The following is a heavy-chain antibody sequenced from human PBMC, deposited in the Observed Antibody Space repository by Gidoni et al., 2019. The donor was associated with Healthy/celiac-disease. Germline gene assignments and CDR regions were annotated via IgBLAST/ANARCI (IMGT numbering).Heavy chain of an antibody. D-gene: IGHD3-9*01. Sequence: EVQLLESGGGLVQPGGSLRLSGAASGFTFSSYAMSWVRQAPGKGLEWVSAISGSGGSTYYADSVKGRFTISRDNSTNTLYLQMNSLRAEDTAVYYCAKSDGRYYDILTGYYDYWGQGTLVTVSS. J-gene: IGHJ4*02. CDR2: ISGSGGST. CDR3: AKSDGRYYDILTGYYDY. V-gene: IGHV3-23*01. CDR1: GFTFSSYA.